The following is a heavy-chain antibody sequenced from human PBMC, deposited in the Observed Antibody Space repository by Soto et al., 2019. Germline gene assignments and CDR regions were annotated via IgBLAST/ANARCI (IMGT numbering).Heavy chain of an antibody. CDR2: INSDGSST. J-gene: IGHJ3*02. V-gene: IGHV3-74*01. D-gene: IGHD3-16*02. CDR1: GFTFSSYW. CDR3: VRGGGYDYVWGSYRYSPLYAFDI. Sequence: PGGSLRLSCAASGFTFSSYWMHWVRQAPGKGLVWVSRINSDGSSTSYADSVKGRFTIPRDNAKNTLYLQMNSLRAEDTAVYYCVRGGGYDYVWGSYRYSPLYAFDIWGQGTMVTVSS.